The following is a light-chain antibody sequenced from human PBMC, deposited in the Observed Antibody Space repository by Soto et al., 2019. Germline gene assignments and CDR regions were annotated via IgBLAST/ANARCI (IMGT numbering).Light chain of an antibody. CDR1: SSDVGSYNL. J-gene: IGLJ3*02. Sequence: QSALTQPASVSGSPGQSITISCTGTSSDVGSYNLVSWYQQHPGKAPKLMIYEVSKRPSGVSNRFSGSKSGNTGSLTISGLQAEDEADYYCCSYAGSSTWVFGGGTKVTVL. CDR3: CSYAGSSTWV. CDR2: EVS. V-gene: IGLV2-23*02.